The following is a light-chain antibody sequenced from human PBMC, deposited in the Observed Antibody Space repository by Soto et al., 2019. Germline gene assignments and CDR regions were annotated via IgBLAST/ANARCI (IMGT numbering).Light chain of an antibody. CDR1: QSISSW. CDR3: QQYNGYSRT. Sequence: DIQMTQSPSTLSASVGDRVTITCRASQSISSWLAWYQQKPGKAPKLLIYDASSLESGVPSRFSGSGSGTEFTLTISSLQPDDFATYYCQQYNGYSRTFDQGTKVEIK. CDR2: DAS. V-gene: IGKV1-5*01. J-gene: IGKJ1*01.